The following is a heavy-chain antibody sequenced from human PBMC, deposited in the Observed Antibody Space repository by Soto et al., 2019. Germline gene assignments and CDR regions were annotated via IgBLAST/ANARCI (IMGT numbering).Heavy chain of an antibody. CDR2: FSAYNGNT. Sequence: QVQLVQSGAEVKKPGASVKVSCKASGYTFTSNGINWMRQAPGQGLERMGWFSAYNGNTHYAQKLQGRVTMTTDTSTSTAYMELRSLRSDDTAVYYCARVQSGYDFAYWGHGTLVTVSS. J-gene: IGHJ4*01. D-gene: IGHD5-12*01. CDR3: ARVQSGYDFAY. CDR1: GYTFTSNG. V-gene: IGHV1-18*01.